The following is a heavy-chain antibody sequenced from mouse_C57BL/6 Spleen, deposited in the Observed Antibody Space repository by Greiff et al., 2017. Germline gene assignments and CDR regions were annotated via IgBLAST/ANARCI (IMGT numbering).Heavy chain of an antibody. CDR1: GYSLTSGYY. Sequence: EVKLQESGPGLVKPSQSLSLTCSVTGYSLTSGYYWNWIRQFPGNKLEWMGYISYDGSNNYNPSLKNRISITRDTSKNQFFLKLNSVTTEDTATYYCAGLREGYFDVWGTGTTVTVSS. J-gene: IGHJ1*03. CDR3: AGLREGYFDV. CDR2: ISYDGSN. D-gene: IGHD1-1*01. V-gene: IGHV3-6*01.